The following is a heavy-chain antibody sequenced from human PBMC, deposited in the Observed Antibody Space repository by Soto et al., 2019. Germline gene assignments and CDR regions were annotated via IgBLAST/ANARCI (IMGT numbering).Heavy chain of an antibody. Sequence: ASVKVSCKTSGYSFTKYGLHWVRQAPGQRLEWMGWINPGDGDTKYSQKFQGRVTITRDTSATTAYMELSSLRSEDSAVFYCARTDCSSTSCYNYYYYGMDVWGQGTTVTVSS. CDR3: ARTDCSSTSCYNYYYYGMDV. V-gene: IGHV1-3*01. CDR1: GYSFTKYG. J-gene: IGHJ6*02. D-gene: IGHD2-2*01. CDR2: INPGDGDT.